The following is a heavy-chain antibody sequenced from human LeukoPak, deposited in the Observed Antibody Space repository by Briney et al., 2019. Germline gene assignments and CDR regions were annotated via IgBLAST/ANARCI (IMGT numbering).Heavy chain of an antibody. Sequence: GGSLRLSCAASGFTFSSYEMNWVRQAPGKGLEWVSYISSSGSTIYYADSVKGRFTISRDNAKNSLYLQMNSVRAEDTAVYYCARGESDLDYWGQGTLVTVSS. CDR3: ARGESDLDY. D-gene: IGHD1-26*01. V-gene: IGHV3-48*03. J-gene: IGHJ4*02. CDR2: ISSSGSTI. CDR1: GFTFSSYE.